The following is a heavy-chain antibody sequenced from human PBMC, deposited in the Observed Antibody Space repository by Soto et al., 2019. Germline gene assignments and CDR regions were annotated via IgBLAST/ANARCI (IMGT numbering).Heavy chain of an antibody. J-gene: IGHJ4*02. V-gene: IGHV1-18*01. D-gene: IGHD5-18*01. CDR2: ISAYNGNT. CDR1: GYTFTSYG. Sequence: QVQLVQSGAEVKKPGASVKVSCKASGYTFTSYGISWVRQAPGQGLEWMGWISAYNGNTNYAQKLQGRVTMTTDTSTSTDYMELRSLRSDDTAVYYCAGDQKPYSYGYWGNWGQGTLVTVSS. CDR3: AGDQKPYSYGYWGN.